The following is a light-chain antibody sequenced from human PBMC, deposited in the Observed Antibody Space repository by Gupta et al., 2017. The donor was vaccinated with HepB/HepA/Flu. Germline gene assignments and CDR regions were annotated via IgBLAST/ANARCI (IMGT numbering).Light chain of an antibody. CDR3: QQYKNWAPWA. CDR1: QSVSSN. Sequence: EIVITQSPATLSVSPGERVTLSCRASQSVSSNLAWYKQKPGQAPRLLIHSATTRATGIPARFSGSGYGREFTLAISSRLSEDFAVYYCQQYKNWAPWACGQGTKVEVK. J-gene: IGKJ1*01. V-gene: IGKV3-15*01. CDR2: SAT.